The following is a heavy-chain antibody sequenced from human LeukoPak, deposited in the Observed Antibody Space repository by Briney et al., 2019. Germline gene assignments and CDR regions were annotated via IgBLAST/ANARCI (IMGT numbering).Heavy chain of an antibody. CDR2: ITPILGIA. V-gene: IGHV1-69*02. Sequence: SVKVSCKASGYTFTGYYMHWVRQAPGQGLEWMGRITPILGIANYAQKFQGRVTNTADKSTSTAYMELSSLRSEDTAVYYCARPALYGDYGYWGQGTLVTVSS. CDR3: ARPALYGDYGY. CDR1: GYTFTGYY. J-gene: IGHJ4*02. D-gene: IGHD4-17*01.